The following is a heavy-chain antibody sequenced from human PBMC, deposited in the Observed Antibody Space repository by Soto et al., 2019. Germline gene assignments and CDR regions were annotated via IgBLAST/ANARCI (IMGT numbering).Heavy chain of an antibody. CDR1: GFTFSSYS. D-gene: IGHD3-22*01. V-gene: IGHV3-21*01. CDR3: ARGKISPYDSSDY. CDR2: ISSSSSYI. J-gene: IGHJ4*02. Sequence: VGSLRLSCAASGFTFSSYSMNWVRQAPGKGLEWVSSISSSSSYIYYADSVKGRFTISRDNAKNSLYLQMNSLRAEDTAVYYCARGKISPYDSSDYWGQGTLVTVSS.